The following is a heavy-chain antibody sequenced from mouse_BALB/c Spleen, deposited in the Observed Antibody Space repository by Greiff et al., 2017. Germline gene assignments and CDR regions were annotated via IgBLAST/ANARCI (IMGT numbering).Heavy chain of an antibody. D-gene: IGHD2-4*01. V-gene: IGHV1-12*01. CDR1: GYTFTSYN. CDR2: IYPGNGDT. J-gene: IGHJ3*01. CDR3: ARPYDYDLAGFAY. Sequence: QVQLQQPGAELVKPGASVKMSCKASGYTFTSYNMHWVKQTPGQGLEWIGAIYPGNGDTSYNQKFKGKATLTADKSSSTAYMQLSSLTSEDSAVYYCARPYDYDLAGFAYWGQGTLVTVSA.